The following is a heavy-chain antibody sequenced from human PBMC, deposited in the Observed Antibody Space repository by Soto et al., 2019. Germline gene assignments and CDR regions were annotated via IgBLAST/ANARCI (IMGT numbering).Heavy chain of an antibody. CDR3: ARPVAYYYDSSGYTAAFEI. D-gene: IGHD3-22*01. J-gene: IGHJ3*02. CDR2: ISAYNGNT. Sequence: ASVKVSCKASGYTFTSYGISWVRQAPGQGLEWMGWISAYNGNTNYAQKLQGRVTMTTDTSTSTAYMELRSLRSDDTAVYYCARPVAYYYDSSGYTAAFEIWGQATMVTASS. V-gene: IGHV1-18*01. CDR1: GYTFTSYG.